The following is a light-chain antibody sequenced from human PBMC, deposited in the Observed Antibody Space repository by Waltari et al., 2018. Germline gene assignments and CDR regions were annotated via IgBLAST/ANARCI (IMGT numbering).Light chain of an antibody. Sequence: DIVMTQSPDMAVSLGERATVHCQYSPSVLSDSSSKNYLAWYQQKTGLPPKLLIYWASIREYGVPDRFSGSGSGTDFNLTIHSLQTEDVAVYFCQQFYITPHTFGQGTRLEIK. CDR3: QQFYITPHT. CDR1: PSVLSDSSSKNY. V-gene: IGKV4-1*01. J-gene: IGKJ2*01. CDR2: WAS.